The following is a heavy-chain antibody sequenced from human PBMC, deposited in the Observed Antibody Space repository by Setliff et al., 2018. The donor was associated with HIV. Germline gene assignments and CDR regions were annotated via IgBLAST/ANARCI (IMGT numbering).Heavy chain of an antibody. D-gene: IGHD5-18*01. V-gene: IGHV1-69*13. CDR3: ARPSDTAMATVGYYYYGMDV. Sequence: SVKVSCKASGGTFSSYAISWVRQAPGQGLEWMGGIIPIFGTANYAQKFQGRVTITADESTSTAYMELSSLRSEDTAVYYCARPSDTAMATVGYYYYGMDVWGQGTTVTVSS. CDR1: GGTFSSYA. CDR2: IIPIFGTA. J-gene: IGHJ6*02.